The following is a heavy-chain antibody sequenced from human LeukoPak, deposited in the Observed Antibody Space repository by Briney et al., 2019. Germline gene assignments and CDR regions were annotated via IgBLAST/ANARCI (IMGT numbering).Heavy chain of an antibody. D-gene: IGHD5-18*01. Sequence: QPGGSLRLSCTASGFTFGDYAMSWVRQAPGKGLEWVGFIRSKAYGGTTEYAASVKGRFTISRDDSKSIAYLQMNSLKTEDTAVYYCTRVSRGYSYGMGRFDYWGQGTLVTVSS. CDR1: GFTFGDYA. J-gene: IGHJ4*02. V-gene: IGHV3-49*04. CDR3: TRVSRGYSYGMGRFDY. CDR2: IRSKAYGGTT.